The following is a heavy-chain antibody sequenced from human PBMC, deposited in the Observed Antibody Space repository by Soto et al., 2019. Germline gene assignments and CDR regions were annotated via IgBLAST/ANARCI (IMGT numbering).Heavy chain of an antibody. CDR2: IKKDGSEK. V-gene: IGHV3-7*01. CDR1: GFTFSSYW. D-gene: IGHD2-2*01. CDR3: ARIGYCSSTSCPFVYMDV. Sequence: GGSLRLSCAASGFTFSSYWMSWVRQAPGKGLEWVANIKKDGSEKYYVDSVKGRFTISRDNAKNSLYLQMNSLRAEDTAVYYCARIGYCSSTSCPFVYMDVWGKGTTVTVSS. J-gene: IGHJ6*03.